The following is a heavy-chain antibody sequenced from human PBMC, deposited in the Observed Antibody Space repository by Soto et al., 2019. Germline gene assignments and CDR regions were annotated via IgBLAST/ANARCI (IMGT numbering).Heavy chain of an antibody. V-gene: IGHV1-69*01. Sequence: QVPLVQSGAEVKKPGSSVKVSCKASGGTFSSYAISWVRQAPGQGLEWMGGSIPICGTANYAQKVQGRVTITADESTSTADMELSSLRSEDTAVYYCARGDDILTGYYYYGMDVWGQGTTVTVSS. J-gene: IGHJ6*02. D-gene: IGHD3-9*01. CDR2: SIPICGTA. CDR1: GGTFSSYA. CDR3: ARGDDILTGYYYYGMDV.